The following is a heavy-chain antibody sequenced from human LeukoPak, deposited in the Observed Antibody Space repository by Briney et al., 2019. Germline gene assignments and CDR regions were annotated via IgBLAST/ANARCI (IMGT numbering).Heavy chain of an antibody. J-gene: IGHJ4*02. CDR3: ARSEKRGYSGYFDY. CDR1: GGSISSYY. Sequence: SETLSLTCTVSGGSISSYYWSWIRQPPGKGLEWIGYIYYSGSTYYNPSLKSRVTISVDTSKNQLSLKLSSVTAADTAVYYCARSEKRGYSGYFDYWGQGTLVTVSS. V-gene: IGHV4-59*12. CDR2: IYYSGST. D-gene: IGHD5-12*01.